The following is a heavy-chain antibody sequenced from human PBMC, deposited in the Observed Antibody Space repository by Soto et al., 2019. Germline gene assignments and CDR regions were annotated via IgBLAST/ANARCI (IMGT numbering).Heavy chain of an antibody. CDR1: GCTFDYYW. Sequence: EVQLVESGGGLVQPGESLRLSCAASGCTFDYYWMHWVRQAPGKGLVWVSRIHSDGTTTTYADSVKGRFTISRDNARNTVSLQMSSLRVEDTAVYYCARGDRGGFDLWGHGTVVTVSS. D-gene: IGHD3-10*01. CDR3: ARGDRGGFDL. CDR2: IHSDGTTT. J-gene: IGHJ3*01. V-gene: IGHV3-74*01.